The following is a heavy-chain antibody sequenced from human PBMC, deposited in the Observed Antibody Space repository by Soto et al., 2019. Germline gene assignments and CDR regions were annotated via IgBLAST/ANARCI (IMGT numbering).Heavy chain of an antibody. CDR2: MNSDGSSI. D-gene: IGHD6-13*01. CDR3: AREIATTGLYYFDY. J-gene: IGHJ4*02. V-gene: IGHV3-74*01. Sequence: EVQLVESGGGLVQPGGSLRLSCAASGFTFSSYWMHWVRQAPGKGLVWVSRMNSDGSSITYADSVKGRFTISRDSAKNKMYLQVHSLRAEDTAVYYCAREIATTGLYYFDYWGQGTLVTVSS. CDR1: GFTFSSYW.